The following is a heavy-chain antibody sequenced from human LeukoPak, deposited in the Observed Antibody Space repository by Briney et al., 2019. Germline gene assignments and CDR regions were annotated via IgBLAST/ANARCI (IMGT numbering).Heavy chain of an antibody. CDR3: AKDHKYRIAAAGRGWYFDY. CDR1: GFTFSNYG. V-gene: IGHV3-30*02. J-gene: IGHJ4*02. D-gene: IGHD6-13*01. Sequence: GALRLSCAASGFTFSNYGMHWVRQAPSKGLEWVAFIRYDGSNKYYADSVKGRFTISRDNSKNTLYLQMNSLRAEDTAVYYCAKDHKYRIAAAGRGWYFDYWGQGTLVTVSS. CDR2: IRYDGSNK.